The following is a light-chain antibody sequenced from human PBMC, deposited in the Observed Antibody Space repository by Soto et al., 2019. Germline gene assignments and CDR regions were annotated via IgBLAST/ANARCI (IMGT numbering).Light chain of an antibody. V-gene: IGKV3-20*01. CDR1: QTITPTF. Sequence: EIVLTQSPGTLSLSPGERATPSCRASQTITPTFLAWYQQKPGQAPRLLIYGASSRATDIPDRFSGSGSGTDFNLTISKLEPEDFAVYYCQQFGVSPTFGGGTKVDIK. CDR3: QQFGVSPT. J-gene: IGKJ4*01. CDR2: GAS.